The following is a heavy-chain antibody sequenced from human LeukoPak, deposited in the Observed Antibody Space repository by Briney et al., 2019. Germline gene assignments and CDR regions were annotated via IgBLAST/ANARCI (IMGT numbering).Heavy chain of an antibody. CDR1: GYSLTKLC. Sequence: GASVKVSCKVSGYSLTKLCMHWVRQAPGKGLEWMGNFDPEDGETIYAQKFQGRVTMTEDTSTDTAYMELNSLTSEDTAVYYCATRSPEWRYSGYYNYYYIDVWGKGTTVIVSS. CDR3: ATRSPEWRYSGYYNYYYIDV. V-gene: IGHV1-24*01. CDR2: FDPEDGET. J-gene: IGHJ6*03. D-gene: IGHD5-12*01.